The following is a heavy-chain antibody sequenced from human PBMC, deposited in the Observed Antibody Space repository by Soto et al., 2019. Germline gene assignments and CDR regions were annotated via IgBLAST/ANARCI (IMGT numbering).Heavy chain of an antibody. V-gene: IGHV1-69*13. CDR3: ARDRVSDTAMADFDY. Sequence: SSVKVSCKASGGTFSSYAISWVRQAPGQGLEWMGGIIPIFGTANYAQKFQGRVTITADESTSTAYMELSSLRSEDTAVYYCARDRVSDTAMADFDYWGQGTLVTVSS. D-gene: IGHD5-18*01. CDR1: GGTFSSYA. CDR2: IIPIFGTA. J-gene: IGHJ4*02.